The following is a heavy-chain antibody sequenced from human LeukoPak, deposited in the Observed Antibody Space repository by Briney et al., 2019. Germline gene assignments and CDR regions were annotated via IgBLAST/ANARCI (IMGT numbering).Heavy chain of an antibody. V-gene: IGHV4-39*01. CDR1: GGSISGSSYY. J-gene: IGHJ4*02. CDR3: ARTYCSGGSCHFDY. CDR2: IYYSGST. Sequence: SETLSLTCTVSGGSISGSSYYWGWIRQPPGKGLEWIGSIYYSGSTYYNPSLKSRVTVSLDTSKNQFSLKLSSVTAADTAVYYCARTYCSGGSCHFDYWGQGTLVTVSS. D-gene: IGHD2-15*01.